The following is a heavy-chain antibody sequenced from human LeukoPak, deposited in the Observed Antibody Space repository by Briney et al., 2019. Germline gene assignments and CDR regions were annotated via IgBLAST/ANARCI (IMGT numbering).Heavy chain of an antibody. CDR3: SRGMAATGGIFDY. Sequence: SETLSLTCTVSGGSISSGGYYWSWIRQHPGKGLEWIGYIYYSGSTYYNPSLKSRVTISVDTSKNQFSLKLSSVTAADTAVYYCSRGMAATGGIFDYWGQGTLVTVSS. D-gene: IGHD7-27*01. CDR2: IYYSGST. J-gene: IGHJ4*02. V-gene: IGHV4-31*03. CDR1: GGSISSGGYY.